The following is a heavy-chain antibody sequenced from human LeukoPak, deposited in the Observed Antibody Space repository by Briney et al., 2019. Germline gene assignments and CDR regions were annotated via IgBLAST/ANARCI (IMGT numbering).Heavy chain of an antibody. CDR2: VRPGDSAR. J-gene: IGHJ4*02. CDR1: GFIFSNYP. CDR3: ATDSHYAFDF. V-gene: IGHV3-48*02. Sequence: GGSLRLSCAAFGFIFSNYPMNWVRQALGKGLEWVSNVRPGDSARSYADSVRGRFTISRDDAKNSLYLQMNSLRDEDTAVYYCATDSHYAFDFWGLGTLVTVSS. D-gene: IGHD4-17*01.